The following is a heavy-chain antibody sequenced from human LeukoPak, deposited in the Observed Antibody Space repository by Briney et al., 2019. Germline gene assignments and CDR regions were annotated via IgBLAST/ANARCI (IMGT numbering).Heavy chain of an antibody. CDR3: SEDPCNGGSCYHYVSVP. V-gene: IGHV3-23*01. Sequence: GGSLRLSCAASGFTFSTSAMTWVRRATGKGLEWVSGISASGRSTYYADSVKGRCTISRDNSKNTLYLQVNSLRAEDTAIYYCSEDPCNGGSCYHYVSVPWGEGTLVTVSS. J-gene: IGHJ5*02. CDR1: GFTFSTSA. D-gene: IGHD2-15*01. CDR2: ISASGRST.